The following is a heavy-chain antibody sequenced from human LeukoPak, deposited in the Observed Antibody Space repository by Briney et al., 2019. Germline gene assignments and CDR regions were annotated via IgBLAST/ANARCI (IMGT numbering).Heavy chain of an antibody. D-gene: IGHD3-9*01. Sequence: GGSLRLSCAASGFTFSSYSMNWVRQAPGEGLEWVSSISSSSSYIYYADSVKGRFTISRDNAKNSLYLQMNSLRAEDTAVYYCARVSLVIDAFDIWGQGTMVTVSS. J-gene: IGHJ3*02. CDR2: ISSSSSYI. V-gene: IGHV3-21*01. CDR3: ARVSLVIDAFDI. CDR1: GFTFSSYS.